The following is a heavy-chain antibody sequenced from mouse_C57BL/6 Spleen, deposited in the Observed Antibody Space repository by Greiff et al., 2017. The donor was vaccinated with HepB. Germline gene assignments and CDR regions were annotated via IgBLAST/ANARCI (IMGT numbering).Heavy chain of an antibody. J-gene: IGHJ1*03. V-gene: IGHV6-3*01. CDR3: TGTYYGNYGYFDV. D-gene: IGHD2-1*01. CDR1: GFTFSNYW. Sequence: EVMLVESGGGLVQPGGSMKLSCVASGFTFSNYWMNWVRQSPEKGLEWVAQIRLKSDNYATHYAESVKGRFTISRDDSKSSVYLQMNNLRAEDTGIYYCTGTYYGNYGYFDVWGTGTTVTVSS. CDR2: IRLKSDNYAT.